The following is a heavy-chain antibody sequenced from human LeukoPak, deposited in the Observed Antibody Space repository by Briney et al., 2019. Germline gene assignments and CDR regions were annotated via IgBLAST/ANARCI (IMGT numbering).Heavy chain of an antibody. V-gene: IGHV1-3*01. CDR1: GYIFTTYA. Sequence: EASVKVSCKASGYIFTTYAMHWVRQAPGQRLEWMGWINSGNDNTKYSQKFQGRLTLTRDTSASTGYMELSSLRPEDTAIYYCARDFNWGSDYWGQGTLVTVSS. D-gene: IGHD7-27*01. J-gene: IGHJ4*02. CDR3: ARDFNWGSDY. CDR2: INSGNDNT.